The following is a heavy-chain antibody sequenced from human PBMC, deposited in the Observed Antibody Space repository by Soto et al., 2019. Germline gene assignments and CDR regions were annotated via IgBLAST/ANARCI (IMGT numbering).Heavy chain of an antibody. D-gene: IGHD2-2*03. CDR1: GFTFSSYA. CDR3: EKGDGYCSSTSCYGMFGY. V-gene: IGHV3-23*01. J-gene: IGHJ4*02. CDR2: ISGSGGST. Sequence: GGSLRLSCAASGFTFSSYAMSWVRQAPGKGLEWVSAISGSGGSTYYADSVKGRFTISRDNSKNTLYLKMNSLRAEDTAVYYCEKGDGYCSSTSCYGMFGYWGQGTLVTVSS.